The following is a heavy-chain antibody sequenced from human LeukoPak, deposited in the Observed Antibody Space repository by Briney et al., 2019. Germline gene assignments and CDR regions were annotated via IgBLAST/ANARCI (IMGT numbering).Heavy chain of an antibody. J-gene: IGHJ4*02. CDR2: IYHSGST. CDR1: GGSISSYY. D-gene: IGHD4-17*01. Sequence: SETLPLTCTVSGGSISSYYWSWIRQPPGKGLEWIGYIYHSGSTYYNPSLKSQVTISVDRSKNQFSLKLSSVTAADTAVYYCARSYGDYEYYFDYWGQGTLVTVSS. CDR3: ARSYGDYEYYFDY. V-gene: IGHV4-59*12.